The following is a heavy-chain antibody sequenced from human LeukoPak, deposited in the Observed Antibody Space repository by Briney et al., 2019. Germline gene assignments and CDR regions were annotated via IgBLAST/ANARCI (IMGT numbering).Heavy chain of an antibody. Sequence: ASVKVSCKASGYTFTGYYKHWVRQAPGQGLEWMGWINPNSGGTNYAQKFQGRVTMTRDTSISTAYMELSRLRSDDTAVYYCARDRSGYSPGLDYWGQGTLVTVSS. V-gene: IGHV1-2*02. CDR1: GYTFTGYY. CDR2: INPNSGGT. CDR3: ARDRSGYSPGLDY. J-gene: IGHJ4*02. D-gene: IGHD3-3*01.